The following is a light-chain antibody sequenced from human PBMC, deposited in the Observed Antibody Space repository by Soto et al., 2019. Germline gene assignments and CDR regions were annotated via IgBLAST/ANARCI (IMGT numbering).Light chain of an antibody. CDR2: VGS. Sequence: QSALTQPASVSGSPGQSITISCTGTSSDIGSYNLVSWYQQHPGKAPYLIIYVGSKRLLGVSNRFSGSKSGNTASLTISGLQAEDEADYYCCSYAGISTYYVFGTGTKVTVL. CDR1: SSDIGSYNL. CDR3: CSYAGISTYYV. V-gene: IGLV2-23*01. J-gene: IGLJ1*01.